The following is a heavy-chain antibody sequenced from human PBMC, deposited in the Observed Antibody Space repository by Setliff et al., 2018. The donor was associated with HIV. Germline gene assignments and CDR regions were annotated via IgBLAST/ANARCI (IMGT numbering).Heavy chain of an antibody. D-gene: IGHD4-4*01. CDR1: GGTFSSYA. CDR2: IIAIFGTA. Sequence: SVKVSCKASGGTFSSYAISWVRQAPGQGLEWMGGIIAIFGTANYAQKFQGRVTITADESTSTAYMELSSLRSEDTAVYYCARAYSNSYYYYYYMDVWGKGTTVTVSS. J-gene: IGHJ6*03. V-gene: IGHV1-69*13. CDR3: ARAYSNSYYYYYYMDV.